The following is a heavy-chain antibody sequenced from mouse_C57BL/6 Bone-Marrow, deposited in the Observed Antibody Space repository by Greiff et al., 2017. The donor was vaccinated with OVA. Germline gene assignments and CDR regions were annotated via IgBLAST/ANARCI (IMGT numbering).Heavy chain of an antibody. V-gene: IGHV1-52*01. CDR1: GYTFTSYW. Sequence: VQLQQPGAELVRPGSSVKLSCKASGYTFTSYWMHWVKQRPIQGLEWIGNIDPSDSETHYNQKFKDKATLTVEKSSSTAYMQLSSLTSEDSAVYYCARWDYDVDWSFDVWGTGTTVTVSS. D-gene: IGHD2-4*01. J-gene: IGHJ1*03. CDR3: ARWDYDVDWSFDV. CDR2: IDPSDSET.